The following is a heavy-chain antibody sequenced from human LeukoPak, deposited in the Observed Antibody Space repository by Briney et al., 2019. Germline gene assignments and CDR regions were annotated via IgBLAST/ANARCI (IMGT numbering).Heavy chain of an antibody. Sequence: GRSLRLSWAASGFTFSSYTMHWVRQAPGKGLEWVAVISYDGSNKYYADSVKGRFTISGDNSKNKRYLQTISLIDEDTAVYYCASGLAVAVFYYYGMDVWGQGTTVTVSS. D-gene: IGHD6-19*01. CDR2: ISYDGSNK. CDR3: ASGLAVAVFYYYGMDV. V-gene: IGHV3-30-3*01. J-gene: IGHJ6*02. CDR1: GFTFSSYT.